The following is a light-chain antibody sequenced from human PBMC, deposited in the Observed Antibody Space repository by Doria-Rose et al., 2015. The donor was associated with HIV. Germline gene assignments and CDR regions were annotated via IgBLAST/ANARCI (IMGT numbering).Light chain of an antibody. V-gene: IGKV3-20*01. J-gene: IGKJ1*01. Sequence: EIALTQSPGTLSLSPGERATLSCRASQSFSSTYLAWYQQKPRQAPSLLIYDGSTRATGIPDRFSASGSGTDFTLTINRLEPEDLALYYCHQYGTSWTFGQGTKVEI. CDR2: DGS. CDR1: QSFSSTY. CDR3: HQYGTSWT.